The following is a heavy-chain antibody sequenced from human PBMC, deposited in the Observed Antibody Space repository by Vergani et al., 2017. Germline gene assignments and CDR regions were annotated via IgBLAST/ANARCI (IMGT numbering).Heavy chain of an antibody. V-gene: IGHV3-11*04. CDR1: GFFFSDYY. J-gene: IGHJ4*02. CDR2: IASSDTTV. Sequence: QVQLVESGGGLVQPGGSLRLSCTASGFFFSDYYMSWIRQAPGKGLEWISYIASSDTTVYYADSVKGRFTISRDNAKNSLYLEMNSLRAEDTAVYYCASDYLDFSGSGSPYYFDHWGQGTQVTVSS. D-gene: IGHD3-10*01. CDR3: ASDYLDFSGSGSPYYFDH.